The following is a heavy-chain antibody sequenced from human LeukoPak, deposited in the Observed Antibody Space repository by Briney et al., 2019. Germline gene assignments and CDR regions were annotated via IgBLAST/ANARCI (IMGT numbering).Heavy chain of an antibody. CDR3: AKEGRSLQTY. D-gene: IGHD5-24*01. CDR2: IKEDGTET. Sequence: GGSLRLSCAASGFTFSDHAMSWVRLAPGKGLEWVANIKEDGTETYYVDPVKGRFTISRDNAKNSLYLQMNSLRVEDTAVYYCAKEGRSLQTYWGQGTLVTVSS. V-gene: IGHV3-7*03. CDR1: GFTFSDHA. J-gene: IGHJ4*02.